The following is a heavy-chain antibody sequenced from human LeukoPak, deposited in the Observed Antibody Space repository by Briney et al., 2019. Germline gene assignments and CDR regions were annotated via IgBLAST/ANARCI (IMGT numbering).Heavy chain of an antibody. V-gene: IGHV1-18*01. J-gene: IGHJ5*02. CDR3: ARDVKQQLLNWFDP. Sequence: ASVKVSCKASGYTFTSYGISWVRQAPGQGLEWMGWISAYNGNTNYTQKLQGRVTMTTDTSTSTAYMELRSLRSDDTAVYYCARDVKQQLLNWFDPWGQGTLVTVSS. D-gene: IGHD6-13*01. CDR1: GYTFTSYG. CDR2: ISAYNGNT.